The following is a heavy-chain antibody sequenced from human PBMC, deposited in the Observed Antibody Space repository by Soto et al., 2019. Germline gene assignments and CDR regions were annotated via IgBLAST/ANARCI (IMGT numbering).Heavy chain of an antibody. Sequence: PSETLSLTCTVSGGSISSAYYYWSWIRQHPGKGLEWIGYIYYNGITYYNPSLKSRVTISIATSKNQFSLRLSSVTAADTAVYYCARAERLITFFGGVRDTHYYYGRDVWGKGTRVTVPS. CDR3: ARAERLITFFGGVRDTHYYYGRDV. V-gene: IGHV4-31*03. CDR1: GGSISSAYYY. J-gene: IGHJ6*04. CDR2: IYYNGIT. D-gene: IGHD3-3*01.